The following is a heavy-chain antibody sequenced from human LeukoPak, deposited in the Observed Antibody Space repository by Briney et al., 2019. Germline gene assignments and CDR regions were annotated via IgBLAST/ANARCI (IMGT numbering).Heavy chain of an antibody. Sequence: PGGSLRLPCAASGLSVSGNYISWVRQAPGKGLEWVSINYVDGRTFHADSVKGRFTMSRDNSKNTLYLQMNSLRAEDTAVYYCARDGSSSSPLDYWGQGTLVTVSS. CDR3: ARDGSSSSPLDY. D-gene: IGHD6-6*01. J-gene: IGHJ4*02. CDR1: GLSVSGNY. CDR2: NYVDGRT. V-gene: IGHV3-53*01.